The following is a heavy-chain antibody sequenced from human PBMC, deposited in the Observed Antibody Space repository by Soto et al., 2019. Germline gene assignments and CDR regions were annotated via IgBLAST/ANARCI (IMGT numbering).Heavy chain of an antibody. V-gene: IGHV3-30*03. Sequence: GGSLRLSCAASGFTFSSYGIHWVRQAPGKGLEWVAVISYDGSNKYYADSVKGRFTISRDNSKDTLYLQMNSLRAEDTAVYYCAHGYDIAVAAGFDSWGQGTLVTVSS. J-gene: IGHJ4*02. D-gene: IGHD6-13*01. CDR2: ISYDGSNK. CDR3: AHGYDIAVAAGFDS. CDR1: GFTFSSYG.